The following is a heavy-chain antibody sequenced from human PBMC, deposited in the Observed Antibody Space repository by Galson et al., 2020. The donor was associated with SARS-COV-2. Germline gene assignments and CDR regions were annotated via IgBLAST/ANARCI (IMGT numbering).Heavy chain of an antibody. Sequence: GSLRLSCAASGFTFSSYGMHWVRQAPGKGLEWVAVISYDGSNKYYADSVKGRFTISRDNSKNTLYLQMNSLRAEDTAVYYCAKGPLHCSSTSCNREYYYYGMDVWGQGTTVTVSS. J-gene: IGHJ6*02. CDR3: AKGPLHCSSTSCNREYYYYGMDV. D-gene: IGHD2-2*02. CDR1: GFTFSSYG. V-gene: IGHV3-30*18. CDR2: ISYDGSNK.